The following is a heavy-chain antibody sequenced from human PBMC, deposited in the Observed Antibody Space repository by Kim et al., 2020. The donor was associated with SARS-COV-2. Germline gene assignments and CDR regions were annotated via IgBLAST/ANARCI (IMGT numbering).Heavy chain of an antibody. J-gene: IGHJ4*02. CDR1: GFTFSNYA. CDR2: TSFDGSNK. V-gene: IGHV3-30*04. D-gene: IGHD3-10*01. CDR3: ARGEIIIIRGVIRAYDGSLDY. Sequence: GGSLRLSCAASGFTFSNYAMNWVRQVPGKGLEWVAVTSFDGSNKYYADSVKGRFTISRDNSKNTLYLQMNSLKTEDTAVYYCARGEIIIIRGVIRAYDGSLDYWGQGTLVTVSS.